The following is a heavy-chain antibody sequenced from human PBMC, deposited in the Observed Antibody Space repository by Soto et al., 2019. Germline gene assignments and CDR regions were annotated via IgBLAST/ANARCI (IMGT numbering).Heavy chain of an antibody. D-gene: IGHD3-22*01. CDR3: TRRYYDSSGYYTRDY. CDR1: GFTFSGSA. CDR2: IRSKANSYAT. J-gene: IGHJ4*02. V-gene: IGHV3-73*01. Sequence: GGPLRLSCAASGFTFSGSAMHWVRQASGKGLEWVGRIRSKANSYATAYAASVKGRFTISRDDSKNTAYLQMNSLKTEDTAVYYCTRRYYDSSGYYTRDYWGQGTLVTVSS.